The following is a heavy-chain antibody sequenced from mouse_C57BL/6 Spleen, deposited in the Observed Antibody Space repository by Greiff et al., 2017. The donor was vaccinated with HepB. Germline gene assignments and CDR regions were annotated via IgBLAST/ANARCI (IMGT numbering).Heavy chain of an antibody. D-gene: IGHD2-3*01. Sequence: EVQLQQSGPELVKPGASVKMSCKASGYTFTDYNMHWVKQSHGKSLEWIGYINPNNGGTSYNQKFKGKATLTVNKSSSTAYMELRSLTSEDSAVYYCAEEDGYYGYFDVWGTGTTVTVSS. V-gene: IGHV1-22*01. CDR3: AEEDGYYGYFDV. CDR1: GYTFTDYN. CDR2: INPNNGGT. J-gene: IGHJ1*03.